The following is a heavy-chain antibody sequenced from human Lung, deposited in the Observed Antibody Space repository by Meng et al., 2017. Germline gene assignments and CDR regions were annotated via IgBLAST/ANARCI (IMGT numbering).Heavy chain of an antibody. CDR2: INHSGST. CDR1: VGSFSDYY. V-gene: IGHV4-34*01. Sequence: LLHRGEGLLKPSGTLSLTCVVSVGSFSDYYWSWIRQPPGKGLEWIGEINHSGSTNYNPSLESRATISVDTSQNNLSLKLSSVTAADSAVYYCARGPTTMAHDFDYWGQGTLVTVSS. CDR3: ARGPTTMAHDFDY. J-gene: IGHJ4*02. D-gene: IGHD4-11*01.